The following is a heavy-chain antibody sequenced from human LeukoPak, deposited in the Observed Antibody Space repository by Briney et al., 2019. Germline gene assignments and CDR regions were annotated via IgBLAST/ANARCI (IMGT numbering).Heavy chain of an antibody. CDR2: ISSSSSYI. CDR1: GFTFSDYH. J-gene: IGHJ4*02. Sequence: PGGSLRLSCAASGFTFSDYHMSWIRQAPGKGLEWVSSISSSSSYIYYADSVKGRFTISRDNAKNSLYLQMNSLRAEDTAVYYCARDGEMGRDFDYWGQGTLVTVSS. V-gene: IGHV3-11*06. CDR3: ARDGEMGRDFDY. D-gene: IGHD5-24*01.